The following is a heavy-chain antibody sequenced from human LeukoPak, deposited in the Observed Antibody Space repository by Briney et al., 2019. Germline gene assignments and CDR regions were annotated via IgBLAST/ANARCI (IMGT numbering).Heavy chain of an antibody. D-gene: IGHD3-22*01. CDR1: GGSISGYY. Sequence: ETLSLTCTVSGGSISGYYRSWIRQPPGKGLEWIGYISYSGGTNYNPSLKSRVTISLDTSKNQFSLKLTSVTAADTAFYFCARSYDTSGYFHAFDIWGQGTMVTVSS. CDR3: ARSYDTSGYFHAFDI. CDR2: ISYSGGT. J-gene: IGHJ3*02. V-gene: IGHV4-59*01.